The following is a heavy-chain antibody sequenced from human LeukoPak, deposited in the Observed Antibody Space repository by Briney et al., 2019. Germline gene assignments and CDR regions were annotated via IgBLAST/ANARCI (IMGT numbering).Heavy chain of an antibody. CDR1: GGTFSSYA. CDR2: IIPILGIA. V-gene: IGHV1-69*04. D-gene: IGHD2-2*01. Sequence: SVKVSCKASGGTFSSYAISWVRQAPGQGLEWMGRIIPILGIANYAQKFQGRVTITADKSTSTAYMELSSLRSEDTAVYYCARDPLYCSSTSCQNWFDPWGQGTLVTVSS. CDR3: ARDPLYCSSTSCQNWFDP. J-gene: IGHJ5*02.